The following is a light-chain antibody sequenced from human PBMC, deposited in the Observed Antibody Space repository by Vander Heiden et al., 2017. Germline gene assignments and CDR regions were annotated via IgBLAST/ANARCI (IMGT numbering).Light chain of an antibody. V-gene: IGKV4-1*01. CDR3: QQYYSNPPT. CDR2: WAS. CDR1: QSVLYSSKNKNC. Sequence: DIVMNQSPDSLAVSLGERATINCKSSQSVLYSSKNKNCLAWYQQRPGQPPKLLFYWASTRESGVPDRFSGSGSGTDFTLTISSLQAEDVAVYYCQQYYSNPPTFGGGTKLEIK. J-gene: IGKJ4*01.